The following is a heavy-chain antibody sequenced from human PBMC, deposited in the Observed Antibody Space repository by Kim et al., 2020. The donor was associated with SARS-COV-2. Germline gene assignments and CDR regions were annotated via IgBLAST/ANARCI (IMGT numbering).Heavy chain of an antibody. J-gene: IGHJ4*02. CDR1: GDSDSSTAYF. CDR3: ATRILASRGG. D-gene: IGHD3-16*01. V-gene: IGHV4-39*01. Sequence: SETLSLTCTVSGDSDSSTAYFWVWIRQPPGKGLEWIGSVHSGGTTSYNPSLRSRLTISMDTSKNQFSLNLMSVTAADTAVYYCATRILASRGGWGQGTLVTVSS. CDR2: VHSGGTT.